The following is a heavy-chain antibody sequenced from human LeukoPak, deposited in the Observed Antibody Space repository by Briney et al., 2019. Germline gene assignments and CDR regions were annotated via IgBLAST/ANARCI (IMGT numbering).Heavy chain of an antibody. D-gene: IGHD2-2*01. CDR3: ARPLHCSSTTCYDWFDP. V-gene: IGHV4-34*01. Sequence: SETLSLTCAVFGVSFSGYYWSWIRQPPGKGLEWIGEINHSGSTNYNPSLKSRVTISIDTSKNQFSLKLSSVTAADTAIYYCARPLHCSSTTCYDWFDPWGQGTLVTVSS. J-gene: IGHJ5*02. CDR1: GVSFSGYY. CDR2: INHSGST.